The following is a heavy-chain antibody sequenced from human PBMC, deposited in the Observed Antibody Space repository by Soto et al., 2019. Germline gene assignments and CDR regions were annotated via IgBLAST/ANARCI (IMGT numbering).Heavy chain of an antibody. CDR3: ANSFRSSGYYFLED. V-gene: IGHV3-30*18. Sequence: QVQLVESGGCVVQPGKSLRLSCAASGFTFNAGGMHWVRQAPSKGLEWVAVITYDGSKIYYGDSVKGRFTISRDNSNNTLSLQMNILRPEDTAVYYCANSFRSSGYYFLEDWGQGTLVTVSS. D-gene: IGHD3-22*01. CDR1: GFTFNAGG. CDR2: ITYDGSKI. J-gene: IGHJ4*02.